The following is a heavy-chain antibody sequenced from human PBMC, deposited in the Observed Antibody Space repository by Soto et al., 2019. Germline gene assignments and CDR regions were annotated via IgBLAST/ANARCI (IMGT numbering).Heavy chain of an antibody. Sequence: ASVKVSCKASGYTFTSYGFSWVRQAPGQGLEWMGWISAYNGDTNYPQKFQARVTMTTDTSTSTAYLDQRSLRSDDTAVYYCARSSGTYPPSRYYYGLDVWGQGTTVTVSS. V-gene: IGHV1-18*01. CDR1: GYTFTSYG. D-gene: IGHD1-26*01. CDR2: ISAYNGDT. J-gene: IGHJ6*02. CDR3: ARSSGTYPPSRYYYGLDV.